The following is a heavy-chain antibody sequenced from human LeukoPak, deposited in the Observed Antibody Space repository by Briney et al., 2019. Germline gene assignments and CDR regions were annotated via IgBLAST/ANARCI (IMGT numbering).Heavy chain of an antibody. Sequence: GGSLRLSCAASGFTFRSYAMSWVRQAPGKGLVWVSRINSDGSSTSYADSVKGRFTISRDNAKNTLYLQMNSLRAEDTAVYYCARDDYGDYYFDYWGQGTLVTVSS. D-gene: IGHD4-17*01. CDR2: INSDGSST. CDR3: ARDDYGDYYFDY. J-gene: IGHJ4*02. V-gene: IGHV3-74*01. CDR1: GFTFRSYA.